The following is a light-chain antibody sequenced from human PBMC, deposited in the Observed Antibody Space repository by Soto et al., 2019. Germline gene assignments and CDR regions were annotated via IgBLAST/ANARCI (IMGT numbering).Light chain of an antibody. J-gene: IGKJ1*01. CDR1: QSVGNAF. CDR2: GTS. V-gene: IGKV3-20*01. CDR3: QQYAGSPTT. Sequence: EIVLTQSPGTLSLSPGERATLSCRASQSVGNAFLGWYQQKPGQAPRLLMYGTSGMATGIPDRFSGSGSGTDFTLTISRLETEDFAVYYCQQYAGSPTTFGQGTKVEIK.